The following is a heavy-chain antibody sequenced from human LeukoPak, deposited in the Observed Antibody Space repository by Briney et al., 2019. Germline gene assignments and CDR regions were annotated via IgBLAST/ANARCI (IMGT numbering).Heavy chain of an antibody. CDR2: ISGSGGST. Sequence: GGSLRLSCAASGFTFSSYAMSWVRHAPGRGLEWVSAISGSGGSTYYADSVKGRFTIYRDNSKNTLYLQMNSLRAEDTAVYYCAKDSYDFWSGYYPIDYWGQGTLVTVSS. CDR1: GFTFSSYA. CDR3: AKDSYDFWSGYYPIDY. D-gene: IGHD3-3*01. J-gene: IGHJ4*02. V-gene: IGHV3-23*01.